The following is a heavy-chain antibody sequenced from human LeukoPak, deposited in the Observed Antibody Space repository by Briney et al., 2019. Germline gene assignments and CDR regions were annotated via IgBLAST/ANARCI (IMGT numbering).Heavy chain of an antibody. J-gene: IGHJ4*02. CDR1: GGSISSGGYY. V-gene: IGHV4-31*03. CDR3: ARVRPTMVRGYY. D-gene: IGHD3-10*01. CDR2: IYYSGST. Sequence: PSQTLSLTCTVSGGSISSGGYYWSWIRQHPGKGLEWIGYIYYSGSTYYNPSLKSRVTISVDTSKNQFSLKLSSVTAADTAVYYCARVRPTMVRGYYWGQGTLVTVSS.